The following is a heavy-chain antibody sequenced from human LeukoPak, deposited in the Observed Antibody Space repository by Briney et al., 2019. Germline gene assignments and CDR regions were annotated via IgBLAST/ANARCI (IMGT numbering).Heavy chain of an antibody. CDR3: ARWEHDYDSSGYLDY. J-gene: IGHJ4*02. V-gene: IGHV1-46*01. CDR2: INPSGGST. CDR1: GYTFTSYY. Sequence: ASVKVSCKASGYTFTSYYMHWVRQAPGQGLEWMGIINPSGGSTSYAQKFQGRVTMTRDTSTSTVYMELSSLRSEDTAVYYCARWEHDYDSSGYLDYWGQGTLVTVSS. D-gene: IGHD3-22*01.